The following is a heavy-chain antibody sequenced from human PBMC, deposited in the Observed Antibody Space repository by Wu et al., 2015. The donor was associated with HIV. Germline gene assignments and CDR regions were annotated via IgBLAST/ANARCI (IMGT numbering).Heavy chain of an antibody. CDR1: GYTFTGYY. D-gene: IGHD3-10*01. V-gene: IGHV1-2*02. J-gene: IGHJ3*02. Sequence: QVQLVQSGAEVKKPGASVKVSCKASGYTFTGYYMHWVRQAPGQGLEWMGWINPNSGGTNYAQKFQGRVTMTRDTSISTAYMELSRLRSDDTAVYYCARDYYGSGSYFTMGDAFDIWGQGTMVTVSS. CDR3: ARDYYGSGSYFTMGDAFDI. CDR2: INPNSGGT.